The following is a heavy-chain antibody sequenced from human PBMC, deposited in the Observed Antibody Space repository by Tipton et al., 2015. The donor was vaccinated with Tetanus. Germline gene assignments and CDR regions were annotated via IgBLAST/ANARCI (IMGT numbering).Heavy chain of an antibody. Sequence: QMQLVQSGAEMKKPGASVKVSCKASGYTFTGYYIYWVQQAPGQGLEWMGWIDPNSGGTVYAQKFQGRVTMTRDTSISTAYMELRSLRSDDTAVYYCARDRGDYIYYGMDVWGPGTTVTVS. V-gene: IGHV1-2*02. CDR3: ARDRGDYIYYGMDV. CDR1: GYTFTGYY. CDR2: IDPNSGGT. J-gene: IGHJ6*02. D-gene: IGHD3-22*01.